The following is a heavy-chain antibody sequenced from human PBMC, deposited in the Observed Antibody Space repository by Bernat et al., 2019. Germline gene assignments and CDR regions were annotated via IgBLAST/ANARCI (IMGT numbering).Heavy chain of an antibody. CDR2: IWYDGSNK. D-gene: IGHD6-19*01. Sequence: QVQLVESGGGVVQPGRSLRLSCAASGFTFSSYGMHWVRQAPGKGLEWVAVIWYDGSNKYYADSVKGRVTVSRDNSKNTLYLQMNSLRAEDTAVYYCAKSPGSGWYFDYWGRGTLVTVSS. J-gene: IGHJ4*02. V-gene: IGHV3-33*06. CDR3: AKSPGSGWYFDY. CDR1: GFTFSSYG.